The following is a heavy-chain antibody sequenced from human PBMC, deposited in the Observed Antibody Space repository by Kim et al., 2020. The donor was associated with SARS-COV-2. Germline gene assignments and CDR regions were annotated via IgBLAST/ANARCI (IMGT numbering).Heavy chain of an antibody. CDR2: MNPNSGNT. V-gene: IGHV1-8*01. Sequence: ASVKVSCKASGYTFTSYDINWVRQATGQGLEWMGWMNPNSGNTGYAQKFQGRVTMTRNTSISTAYMELSSLRSEDTAVYYCARGPYSSSWYGGDMVDRWFDPWGQGTLVTVSS. CDR1: GYTFTSYD. J-gene: IGHJ5*02. D-gene: IGHD6-13*01. CDR3: ARGPYSSSWYGGDMVDRWFDP.